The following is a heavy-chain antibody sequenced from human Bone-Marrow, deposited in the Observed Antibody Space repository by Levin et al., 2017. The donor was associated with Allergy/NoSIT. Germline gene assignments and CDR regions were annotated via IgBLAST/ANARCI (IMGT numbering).Heavy chain of an antibody. V-gene: IGHV3-11*01. CDR3: ARDTPTRLRLVPAAPGNYGMDV. CDR2: ISSSGSTI. CDR1: GFTFSDYY. Sequence: GGSLRLSCAASGFTFSDYYMSWIRQAPGKGLEWVSYISSSGSTIYYADSVKGRFTISRDNAKNSLYLQMNSLRAEDTAVYYCARDTPTRLRLVPAAPGNYGMDVWGQGTTVTVSS. J-gene: IGHJ6*02. D-gene: IGHD2-2*01.